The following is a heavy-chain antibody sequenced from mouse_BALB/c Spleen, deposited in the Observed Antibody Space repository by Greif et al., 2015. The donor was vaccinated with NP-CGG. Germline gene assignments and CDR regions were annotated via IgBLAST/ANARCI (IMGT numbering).Heavy chain of an antibody. Sequence: EVKLVESGGGLVQPGGSRKLSCAASGFTFSSFGMHWVRQAPEKGLEWVAYISSGSSTIYYADTVKGRFTISRDNPKNTLFLQMTSLRSEDTAMYYCARTDREAWFAYWGQGTLVTVSA. CDR1: GFTFSSFG. CDR2: ISSGSSTI. V-gene: IGHV5-17*02. J-gene: IGHJ3*01. CDR3: ARTDREAWFAY. D-gene: IGHD3-1*01.